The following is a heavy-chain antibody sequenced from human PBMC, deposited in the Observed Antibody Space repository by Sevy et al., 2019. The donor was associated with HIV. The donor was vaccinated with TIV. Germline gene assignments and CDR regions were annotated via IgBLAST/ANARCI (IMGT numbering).Heavy chain of an antibody. CDR1: GYTFTSYG. CDR3: ARELGPFDY. Sequence: ASVKVSCKASGYTFTSYGINWVRHAPGQGLEWMGWININTGNPTYVQAFTGRFVFSLDTSVTTAYLQISSLKAEDTAVYYCARELGPFDYWGQGTLVTVSS. D-gene: IGHD6-13*01. J-gene: IGHJ4*02. CDR2: ININTGNP. V-gene: IGHV7-4-1*02.